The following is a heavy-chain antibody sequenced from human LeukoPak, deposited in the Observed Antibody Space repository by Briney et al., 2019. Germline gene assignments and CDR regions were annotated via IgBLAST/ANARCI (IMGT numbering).Heavy chain of an antibody. J-gene: IGHJ6*02. CDR3: ARDAVDTANAV. CDR1: GFTFSTYG. CDR2: IWYDGSSK. V-gene: IGHV3-33*01. D-gene: IGHD5-18*01. Sequence: GRSLRLSCAASGFTFSTYGMHWVRQAPGKGLEWVAVIWYDGSSKYYADSVKGRFTISRDNSKNTLYLQMNSLRAEDTAVYYCARDAVDTANAVWGQGTTVTVSS.